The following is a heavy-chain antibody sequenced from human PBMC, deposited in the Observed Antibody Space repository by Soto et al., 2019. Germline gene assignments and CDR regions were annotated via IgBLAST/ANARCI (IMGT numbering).Heavy chain of an antibody. Sequence: PSETLSLTCSVSGASITSDGYYWSWIRQFPGKGLEWIGHIYYSGNSYYNLSLGSRLLISVDTSKNQFSLKLSPVTAADTAVYYCARTVGSGSPDFDYWGQGILVTVSS. CDR2: IYYSGNS. J-gene: IGHJ4*02. CDR3: ARTVGSGSPDFDY. D-gene: IGHD3-10*01. V-gene: IGHV4-31*03. CDR1: GASITSDGYY.